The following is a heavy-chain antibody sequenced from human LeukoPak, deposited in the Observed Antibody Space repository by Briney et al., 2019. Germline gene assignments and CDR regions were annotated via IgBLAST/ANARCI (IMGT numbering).Heavy chain of an antibody. CDR3: ARGEKAYDY. Sequence: ASVEVSCKTSGYTFTYYVITWVRQAPGQGLEWMGWINAYNGNTNDAQRFQGRVTMTTDTSTSTAYMELRSLRSDDTAVYYCARGEKAYDYWGQGTLVSVSS. J-gene: IGHJ4*02. CDR2: INAYNGNT. CDR1: GYTFTYYV. D-gene: IGHD1-26*01. V-gene: IGHV1-18*01.